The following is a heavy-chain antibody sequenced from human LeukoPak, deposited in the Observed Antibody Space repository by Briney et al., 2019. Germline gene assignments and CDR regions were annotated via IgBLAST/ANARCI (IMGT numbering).Heavy chain of an antibody. D-gene: IGHD4-17*01. CDR2: IYHSGST. Sequence: SETLSLTCAVSGYSLSIGYYWGWIRQPPGKGLEWIGSIYHSGSTYYNPSLKSRVTISVDTSKNHFSLKLSSVTAADTAVYYCARQLLHEVTTNNYFDYWGQGTLVTVSS. CDR3: ARQLLHEVTTNNYFDY. J-gene: IGHJ4*02. V-gene: IGHV4-38-2*01. CDR1: GYSLSIGYY.